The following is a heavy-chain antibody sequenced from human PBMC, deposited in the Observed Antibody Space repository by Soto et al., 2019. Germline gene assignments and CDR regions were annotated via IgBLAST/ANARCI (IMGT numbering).Heavy chain of an antibody. V-gene: IGHV3-23*01. J-gene: IGHJ4*02. CDR2: ISGSGGST. CDR1: GFTFSSYA. D-gene: IGHD6-13*01. Sequence: VQLLESGGGLVQPGGSLRLSCAASGFTFSSYAMSWVRQAPGKGLEWVSAISGSGGSTYYADSVKGRFTISRDNSKNTVYLPMNSLRAGDTAVYYCAKCAGILGSSCAYWGQGTLVTVSS. CDR3: AKCAGILGSSCAY.